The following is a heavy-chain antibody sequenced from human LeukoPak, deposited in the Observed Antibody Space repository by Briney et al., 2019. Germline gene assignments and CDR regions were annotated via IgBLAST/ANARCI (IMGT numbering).Heavy chain of an antibody. CDR2: FDPEDGET. V-gene: IGHV1-24*01. D-gene: IGHD6-13*01. J-gene: IGHJ6*02. Sequence: GASVKVSCKVSGYTLTELSMHWVRQAPGKGLEWMGGFDPEDGETIYAQKFQGRVTMTEDTSTDTAYMELSSLRSEDTAVYYCATAAGTSGTYYYYYGMDVWGQGTTVTVSS. CDR3: ATAAGTSGTYYYYYGMDV. CDR1: GYTLTELS.